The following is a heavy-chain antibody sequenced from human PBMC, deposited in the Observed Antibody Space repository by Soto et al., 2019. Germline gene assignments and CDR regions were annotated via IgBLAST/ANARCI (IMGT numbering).Heavy chain of an antibody. D-gene: IGHD6-19*01. CDR3: ARQGLGQWLGTYYYYYGMDV. CDR2: IYPDDSDT. CDR1: GYSFASYW. J-gene: IGHJ6*02. Sequence: GESLKISCKGSGYSFASYWIGWVRQVPGKGLEWMGIIYPDDSDTTYSSSFQGQVTISADKSINTAYLQWSSLKASDTAIYYCARQGLGQWLGTYYYYYGMDVWGQGTTVTVSS. V-gene: IGHV5-51*01.